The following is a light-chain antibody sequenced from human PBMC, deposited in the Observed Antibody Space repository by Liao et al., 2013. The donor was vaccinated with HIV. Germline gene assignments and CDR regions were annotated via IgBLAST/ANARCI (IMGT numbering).Light chain of an antibody. CDR3: QVWGNSVGHVV. V-gene: IGLV3-21*01. CDR1: NIGSKS. Sequence: SYELTQPPSVSVAPGKTARITCGGNNIGSKSVHWYQQKPGQAPVLVIYYDSDRPSGIPERFSGSNSGNTATLTISRVEAGDEADYYCQVWGNSVGHVVFGGGTKLTVL. CDR2: YDS. J-gene: IGLJ2*01.